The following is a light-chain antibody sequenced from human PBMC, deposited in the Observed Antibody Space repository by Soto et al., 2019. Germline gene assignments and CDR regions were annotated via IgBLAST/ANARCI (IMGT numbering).Light chain of an antibody. CDR1: QSVSSSY. CDR2: GAS. J-gene: IGKJ1*01. V-gene: IGKV3-20*01. CDR3: QQYGISSLT. Sequence: EIVLTQSPGTLSLSPGERATLSCRASQSVSSSYLAWYQQKPGQAPRLLIYGASSRATGIPDRFSGSGSGTVFTLTISRLEPEDFAVDYCQQYGISSLTFGQGTKVEIK.